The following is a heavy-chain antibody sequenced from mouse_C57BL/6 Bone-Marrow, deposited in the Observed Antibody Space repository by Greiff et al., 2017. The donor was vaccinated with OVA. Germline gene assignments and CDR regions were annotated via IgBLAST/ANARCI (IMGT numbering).Heavy chain of an antibody. CDR1: GFNIKNTY. CDR2: IDPANGNT. D-gene: IGHD1-1*01. V-gene: IGHV14-3*01. Sequence: LVESVAELVRPGASVKLSCTASGFNIKNTYMHWVKQRPEQGLEWIGRIDPANGNTKYAPKFQGKATITAYTSSDTAYLQLSSLTSEDTAIYYCARSTVVVVYYYAMDYWGQGTSVTVSS. CDR3: ARSTVVVVYYYAMDY. J-gene: IGHJ4*01.